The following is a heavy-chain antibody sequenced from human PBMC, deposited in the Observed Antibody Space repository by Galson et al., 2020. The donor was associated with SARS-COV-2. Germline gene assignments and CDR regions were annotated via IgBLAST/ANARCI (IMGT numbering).Heavy chain of an antibody. V-gene: IGHV3-30*09. Sequence: QLGESLKISCAGSGFPFSANAMHWVRQAPGKGLEWVTVISDDGKKRYYAESVRGRFAISRDNSENTLFLQMNSLRPDDTGIYYCATERYDNSRGLESWGQGTLVTVPS. CDR3: ATERYDNSRGLES. CDR1: GFPFSANA. CDR2: ISDDGKKR. J-gene: IGHJ5*01. D-gene: IGHD2-15*01.